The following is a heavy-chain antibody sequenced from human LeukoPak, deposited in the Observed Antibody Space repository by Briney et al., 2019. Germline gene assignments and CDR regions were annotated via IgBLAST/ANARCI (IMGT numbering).Heavy chain of an antibody. J-gene: IGHJ3*02. Sequence: GASVKVSCKASGYTFTSYDINWVRQATGQGLEWMGWMNPNSGNTGYAQKFQGRVTITADKSTSTAYMELSSLRSEDTAVYYCARGRALKDYGDYQDAFDIWGQGTMVTVSS. CDR2: MNPNSGNT. CDR1: GYTFTSYD. V-gene: IGHV1-8*01. CDR3: ARGRALKDYGDYQDAFDI. D-gene: IGHD4-17*01.